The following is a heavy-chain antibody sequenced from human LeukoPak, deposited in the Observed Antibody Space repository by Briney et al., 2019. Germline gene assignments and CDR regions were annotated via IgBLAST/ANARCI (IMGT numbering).Heavy chain of an antibody. CDR1: GYTFTSYG. Sequence: GASVKVSCKASGYTFTSYGISWVRQAPGQGLEWMGWISGYNDNAKYAQKVLGRVTMTTDTSTSTAYMEVRSLRSDDTAVYYCMRDLGFGALDYWGQGTLVIVSS. CDR2: ISGYNDNA. V-gene: IGHV1-18*01. CDR3: MRDLGFGALDY. D-gene: IGHD4/OR15-4a*01. J-gene: IGHJ4*02.